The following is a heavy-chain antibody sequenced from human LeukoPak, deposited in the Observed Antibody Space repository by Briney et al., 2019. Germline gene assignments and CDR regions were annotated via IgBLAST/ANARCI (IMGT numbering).Heavy chain of an antibody. Sequence: GGSLRLFCTASGFTFSNFGMHWVRQAPGKGLEWVAFIQNNGNNKYYADSVEGRFTISRDNSKNTLYLQMNSLRSEDTAVYFCAKVDSSSWGIFDYWGQGTLVAVSS. D-gene: IGHD6-13*01. CDR3: AKVDSSSWGIFDY. V-gene: IGHV3-30*02. J-gene: IGHJ4*02. CDR2: IQNNGNNK. CDR1: GFTFSNFG.